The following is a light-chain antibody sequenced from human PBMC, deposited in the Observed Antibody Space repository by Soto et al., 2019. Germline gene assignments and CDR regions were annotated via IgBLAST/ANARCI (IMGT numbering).Light chain of an antibody. CDR1: QSVGSD. CDR2: GAS. J-gene: IGKJ1*01. Sequence: IVMTQSPATLSVSPGERATLSCRASQSVGSDLAWYQQKPGQGPRLLIFGASTRATGVPARFSVSGFGTEFSLIISSLHAEDFAVYHCQQYNNWPTWTFGQGNKVEI. V-gene: IGKV3-15*01. CDR3: QQYNNWPTWT.